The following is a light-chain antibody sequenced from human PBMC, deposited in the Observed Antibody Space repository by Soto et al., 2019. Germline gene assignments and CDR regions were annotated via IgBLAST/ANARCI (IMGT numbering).Light chain of an antibody. CDR2: WAS. Sequence: DIVMTQSPDSLAVSLGERATINCKSSQSVLYWSNNKNYLAWYQQRPGQPPKLLIYWASTRESGVPDRFSGSGAGTDFTLTISSLQAEDVAVYYCQQYYSTPYTFGQVTKLEIK. V-gene: IGKV4-1*01. J-gene: IGKJ2*01. CDR3: QQYYSTPYT. CDR1: QSVLYWSNNKNY.